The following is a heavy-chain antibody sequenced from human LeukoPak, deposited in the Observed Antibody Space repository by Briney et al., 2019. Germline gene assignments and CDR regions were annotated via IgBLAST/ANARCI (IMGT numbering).Heavy chain of an antibody. CDR1: GGSFSGYY. D-gene: IGHD3-10*01. Sequence: KPSETLSLTCAVYGGSFSGYYWSWIRQPPGKGLEWIGEINHSGSTNYNPSLKSRVTISVDTSKNQFSLKLSSVTAADTAVYYCARTPVMVRLRGGWFDPWGQGTLVTASS. V-gene: IGHV4-34*01. CDR2: INHSGST. J-gene: IGHJ5*02. CDR3: ARTPVMVRLRGGWFDP.